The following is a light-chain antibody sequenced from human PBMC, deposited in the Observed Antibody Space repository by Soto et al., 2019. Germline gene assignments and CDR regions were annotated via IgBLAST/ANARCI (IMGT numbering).Light chain of an antibody. CDR1: SSDAGGYNF. Sequence: QSVLAQPASVSGSPGQSITISCTGTSSDAGGYNFVSWYQQHPGKAPKLIISDVSNRPSGVSTRFSGSKSGNTASLTISGLQAEDEADYYCSSYTSINTHVFGTGTKVTVL. V-gene: IGLV2-14*01. CDR3: SSYTSINTHV. CDR2: DVS. J-gene: IGLJ1*01.